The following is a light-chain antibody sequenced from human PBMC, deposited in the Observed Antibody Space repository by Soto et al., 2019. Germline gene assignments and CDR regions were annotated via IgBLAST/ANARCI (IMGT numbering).Light chain of an antibody. Sequence: DIQMTQSPDSLAVSLGERATINCKSSRNIFYSSNNEDYLAWYQQKPGQPPKLLFYGASIRQSGVPDRFSGSGSGTDFTLTISSLQAEDVAVYYCQQYYGSWTFGQGTKVEIK. CDR2: GAS. V-gene: IGKV4-1*01. J-gene: IGKJ1*01. CDR1: RNIFYSSNNEDY. CDR3: QQYYGSWT.